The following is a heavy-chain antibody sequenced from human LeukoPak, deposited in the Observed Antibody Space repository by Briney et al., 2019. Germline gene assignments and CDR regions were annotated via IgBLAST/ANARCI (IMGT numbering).Heavy chain of an antibody. CDR1: GFTFSSYS. V-gene: IGHV3-21*01. CDR2: ISSSSSYI. CDR3: VSLGYSSSSVRY. Sequence: GGSLRLSCAASGFTFSSYSMNWVRQAPGKGLEWVSSISSSSSYIYYADSVKGRFTISRDNAKNSLYLQMNSLRAEDTAVYFCVSLGYSSSSVRYWGQGTLVTVSS. D-gene: IGHD6-6*01. J-gene: IGHJ4*02.